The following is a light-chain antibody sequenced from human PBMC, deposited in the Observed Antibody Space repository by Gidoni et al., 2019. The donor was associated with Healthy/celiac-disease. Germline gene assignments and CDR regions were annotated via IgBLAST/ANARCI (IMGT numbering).Light chain of an antibody. CDR1: QSISSY. CDR3: QQGFT. Sequence: DIQMTQSPSSLSASVGDRVTITCRASQSISSYLNWYQQKPGKAPKLLIYAASSLQSGVPSRFSGSGSGTDVTLTISSLQPEDFATYYCQQGFTFGPGTKVDIK. J-gene: IGKJ3*01. V-gene: IGKV1-39*01. CDR2: AAS.